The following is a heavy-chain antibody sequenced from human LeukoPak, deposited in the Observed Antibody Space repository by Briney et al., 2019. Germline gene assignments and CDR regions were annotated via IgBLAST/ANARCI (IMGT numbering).Heavy chain of an antibody. CDR3: ARQHQQLVPIGYYYYMDV. Sequence: GGSLRLSCAASRFTFSSYWMSWIGQAPGPGREGVASIKQDGSEKYYVDSVNGRFTISRDNATNSLYLQMNSLRAEDTAVYYCARQHQQLVPIGYYYYMDVWGKGTTVTVSS. J-gene: IGHJ6*03. CDR2: IKQDGSEK. D-gene: IGHD6-13*01. CDR1: RFTFSSYW. V-gene: IGHV3-7*04.